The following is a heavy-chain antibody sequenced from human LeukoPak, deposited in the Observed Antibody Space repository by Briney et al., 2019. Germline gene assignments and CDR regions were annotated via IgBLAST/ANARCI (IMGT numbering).Heavy chain of an antibody. V-gene: IGHV3-23*01. CDR1: GFTFSTYA. J-gene: IGHJ6*03. CDR3: AKDQADLYYYYYYMDV. CDR2: ISGSGGSSGGNT. Sequence: GGSLRLSCAASGFTFSTYAMSWVRQAPGKGLEWVSGISGSGGSSGGNTYYADSVKGRFTISRDNSKNTLYLQMNSLTAEDTAVYYCAKDQADLYYYYYYMDVWGKGTTVTISS. D-gene: IGHD6-13*01.